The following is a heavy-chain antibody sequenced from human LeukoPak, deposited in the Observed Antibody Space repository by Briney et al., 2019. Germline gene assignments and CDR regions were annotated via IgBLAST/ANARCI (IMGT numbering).Heavy chain of an antibody. V-gene: IGHV1-18*01. D-gene: IGHD1-26*01. J-gene: IGHJ4*02. CDR3: ARDGWEVALPPVSDY. Sequence: ASVKVSCKASGYTFTSYGISWVRQAPGQGLEWMGWITAYNGNTNYAQKVQGRVTITTDTSTSTVYMELRSLRSDETAVYYCARDGWEVALPPVSDYWGQGTLVTVSS. CDR2: ITAYNGNT. CDR1: GYTFTSYG.